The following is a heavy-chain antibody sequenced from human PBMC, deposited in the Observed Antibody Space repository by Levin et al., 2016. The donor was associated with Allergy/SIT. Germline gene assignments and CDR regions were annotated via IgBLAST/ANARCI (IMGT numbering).Heavy chain of an antibody. CDR2: ISSSSSYI. Sequence: GESLKISCAASGFTFSSYSMNWVRQAPGKGLEWVSSISSSSSYIYYADSVKGRFTISRDNAKNSLYLQMNSLRAEDTAVYYCARDGESAHNMDVWGKGTTVTVSS. CDR3: ARDGESAHNMDV. CDR1: GFTFSSYS. J-gene: IGHJ6*03. V-gene: IGHV3-21*01. D-gene: IGHD3-3*01.